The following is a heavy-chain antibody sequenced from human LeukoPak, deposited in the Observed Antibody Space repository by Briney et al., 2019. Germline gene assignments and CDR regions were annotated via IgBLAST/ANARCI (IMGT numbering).Heavy chain of an antibody. CDR1: GDLIIGAPYY. Sequence: SQTLSLTCSVSGDLIIGAPYYWSWVRQHPGKGLEWIAYTYYSVNTYDNPSLKSRVTLSVDTSKNQFTLNLTSVSAADTAVYFCARAVGSTSWFDSWGQGTLVTVSS. CDR3: ARAVGSTSWFDS. V-gene: IGHV4-31*03. CDR2: TYYSVNT. J-gene: IGHJ5*01. D-gene: IGHD2-2*01.